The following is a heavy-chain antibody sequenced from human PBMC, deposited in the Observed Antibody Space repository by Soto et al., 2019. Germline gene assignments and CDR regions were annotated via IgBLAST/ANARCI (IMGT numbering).Heavy chain of an antibody. D-gene: IGHD1-26*01. CDR1: GFTFSTYW. CDR3: ARGGADMDV. CDR2: IWPDGSET. V-gene: IGHV3-7*01. Sequence: EVQLVESGGGLVQPGGSLRLSCAASGFTFSTYWMTWVRQAPGKWLEWVANIWPDGSETKSVCSVKCRFTISRDTAKNSPVLQMNVLRAEHPAVYYCARGGADMDVWGTGNTVPVSS. J-gene: IGHJ6*03.